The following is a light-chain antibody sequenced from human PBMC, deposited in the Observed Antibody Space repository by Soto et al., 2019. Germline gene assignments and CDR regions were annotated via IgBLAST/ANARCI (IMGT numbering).Light chain of an antibody. CDR1: QSVSRY. CDR2: AAS. J-gene: IGKJ5*01. Sequence: DIQMTQSPSSLSASVGDRITITCRASQSVSRYLNWYRQKPGKAPNLLIYAASNLQSGVPSRISGSGSGTDFTLTISSLQPEDFATYYCQQSYTIPLTFGQGTRLEIK. CDR3: QQSYTIPLT. V-gene: IGKV1-39*01.